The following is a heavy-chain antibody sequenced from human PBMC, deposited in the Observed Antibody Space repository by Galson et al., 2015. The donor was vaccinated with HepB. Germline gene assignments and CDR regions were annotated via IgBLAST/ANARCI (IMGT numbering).Heavy chain of an antibody. V-gene: IGHV3-23*01. CDR1: GFTFSSYA. Sequence: SLRLSCAASGFTFSSYAMSWVRQAPGKGLEWVSAISGSGGSTYYADSVKGRFTISRDNSKNTLYLQMNSLRAEDTAVYYCAREPAPYGDPPYYYYGMDVWGQGTTVTVSS. CDR2: ISGSGGST. J-gene: IGHJ6*02. CDR3: AREPAPYGDPPYYYYGMDV. D-gene: IGHD4-17*01.